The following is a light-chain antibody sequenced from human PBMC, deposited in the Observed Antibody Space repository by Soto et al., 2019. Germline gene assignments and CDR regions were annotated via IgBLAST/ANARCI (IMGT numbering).Light chain of an antibody. V-gene: IGKV3D-15*01. CDR2: RIS. CDR3: QQHYQWPIT. Sequence: EIVLTQSPDLLSVSPGERASLSCRASQTVGASLAWYQQKPGQAPGLLFYRISTRATGIPARFSGSGSGTEFTLTINSLQSEDFAVYYCQQHYQWPITFGQGTRLEI. CDR1: QTVGAS. J-gene: IGKJ5*01.